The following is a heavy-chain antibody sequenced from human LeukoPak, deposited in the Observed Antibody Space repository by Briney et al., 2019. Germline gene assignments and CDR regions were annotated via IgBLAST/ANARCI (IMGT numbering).Heavy chain of an antibody. J-gene: IGHJ4*02. Sequence: SETLSLTCTVSGVSISSSSYYWSWIRQPPGKGLECIGYIYHTGSTSYNPSLKSRVTISVDTSKNQFSLKLSSVTGADTAVYYCASAGASSGYSPLHYWGQGTLVTVSS. D-gene: IGHD3-22*01. CDR3: ASAGASSGYSPLHY. V-gene: IGHV4-61*01. CDR1: GVSISSSSYY. CDR2: IYHTGST.